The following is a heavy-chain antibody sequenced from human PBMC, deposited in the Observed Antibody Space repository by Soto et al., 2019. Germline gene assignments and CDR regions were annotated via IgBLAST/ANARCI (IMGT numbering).Heavy chain of an antibody. CDR1: GYTFNSYE. CDR2: MNPNSGNT. D-gene: IGHD4-17*01. V-gene: IGHV1-8*01. Sequence: SVTVSCKASGYTFNSYEITRVRQATGQGLEWMGWMNPNSGNTGYAQKFQGRVTMTRNTSISTAYMELSSLRSEDTVVYYCARTLYGDNFDYWGKGTLVTVSS. CDR3: ARTLYGDNFDY. J-gene: IGHJ4*02.